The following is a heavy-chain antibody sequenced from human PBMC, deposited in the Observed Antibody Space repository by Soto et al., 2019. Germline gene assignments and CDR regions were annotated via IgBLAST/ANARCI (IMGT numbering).Heavy chain of an antibody. CDR2: IWYDGSHK. CDR3: ARAVGPFDY. V-gene: IGHV3-33*01. CDR1: GFTFSTYG. J-gene: IGHJ4*02. D-gene: IGHD1-26*01. Sequence: QVQLVESGGGVVQPGRSLSLSCAASGFTFSTYGMHWVRQAPGMGLEWVAVIWYDGSHKDYADSVKGRFTISRDNFKNTLYLQMNSLRVEDTAVYYCARAVGPFDYWGQGTLVTVSS.